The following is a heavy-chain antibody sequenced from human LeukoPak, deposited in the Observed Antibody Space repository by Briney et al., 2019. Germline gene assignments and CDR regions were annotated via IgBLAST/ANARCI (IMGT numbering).Heavy chain of an antibody. CDR1: GFTFDDYA. V-gene: IGHV3-9*03. D-gene: IGHD3-10*01. J-gene: IGHJ6*03. CDR2: ISWNSGSI. CDR3: AKAGYYYYYMDV. Sequence: GRSPRLSCAASGFTFDDYAMHWVRQAPGKGLEWVSGISWNSGSIGYADSVKGRFTISRDNAKNSLYLQMNSLRAEDMALYYCAKAGYYYYYMDVWGKGTTVTVSS.